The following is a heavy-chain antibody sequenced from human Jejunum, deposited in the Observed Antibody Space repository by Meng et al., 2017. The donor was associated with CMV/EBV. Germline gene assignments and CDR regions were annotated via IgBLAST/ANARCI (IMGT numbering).Heavy chain of an antibody. CDR3: ARGRRNEPLFDY. CDR1: GDSFSTQT. D-gene: IGHD1-14*01. CDR2: LIAVFDKT. V-gene: IGHV1-69*13. J-gene: IGHJ4*02. Sequence: QVQLVQCGAEVKXPXSSVKVACKTSGDSFSTQTFSWVRQAPGQGLEWMGGLIAVFDKTKAAPRFQDRVTFTADESTSTAYMELSSLTFDDTAVYFCARGRRNEPLFDYWGQGTLVTVSS.